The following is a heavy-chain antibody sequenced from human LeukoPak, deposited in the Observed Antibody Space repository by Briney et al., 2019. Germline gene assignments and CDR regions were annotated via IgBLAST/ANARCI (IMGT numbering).Heavy chain of an antibody. CDR2: INHSGST. V-gene: IGHV4-34*01. CDR1: GGSFSGYY. Sequence: SETLSLTCAVYGGSFSGYYWSWIRQPPGKGLEWIGEINHSGSTNYNPSLKSRVTISVDTSKNQFSLKLSSVTAADTAVYYCARDAHYYDSSGLGYWGQGTLVTVSS. D-gene: IGHD3-22*01. CDR3: ARDAHYYDSSGLGY. J-gene: IGHJ4*02.